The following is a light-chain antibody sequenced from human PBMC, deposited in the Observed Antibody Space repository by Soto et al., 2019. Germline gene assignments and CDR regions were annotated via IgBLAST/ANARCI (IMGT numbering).Light chain of an antibody. V-gene: IGKV1-5*01. J-gene: IGKJ1*01. CDR2: DPS. Sequence: DIQRTQAPSTLSASVGDRVTIACRASQRISSWLAWYQQKPGKAPKLLIYDPSSLESGVPSRFSGSGSGTEFNLTLSSLQTDYFATYYCQQYNSYPWTFGQGTKVEIK. CDR3: QQYNSYPWT. CDR1: QRISSW.